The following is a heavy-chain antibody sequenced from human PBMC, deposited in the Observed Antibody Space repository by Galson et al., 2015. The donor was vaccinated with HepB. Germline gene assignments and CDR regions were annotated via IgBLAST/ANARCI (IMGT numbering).Heavy chain of an antibody. Sequence: SLRLSCAASGFTFSSYAMSWVRQAPGKGLEWVSAISGSGGSTYYADSVKGRFTISRDNSKNTLYLQMNSLRAEDTAVYYCAKILSAETTVTTSRAFDIWGQGTMVTVSS. CDR1: GFTFSSYA. V-gene: IGHV3-23*01. J-gene: IGHJ3*02. CDR3: AKILSAETTVTTSRAFDI. CDR2: ISGSGGST. D-gene: IGHD4-17*01.